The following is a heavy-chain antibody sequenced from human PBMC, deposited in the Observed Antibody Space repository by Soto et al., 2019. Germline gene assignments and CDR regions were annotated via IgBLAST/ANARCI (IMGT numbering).Heavy chain of an antibody. J-gene: IGHJ4*02. CDR2: INHSGST. Sequence: QVQLQQWGAGLLKPSETLSLTCAVYGGSFSGYYWSWIRQPPGKGLEWIGEINHSGSTNYNPSLKSRVTISVDTSKNQFSLKLSSVTAADTAVYYCVCAAAGPFTRYQIDYWGQGTLVTVSS. V-gene: IGHV4-34*01. CDR1: GGSFSGYY. D-gene: IGHD6-13*01. CDR3: VCAAAGPFTRYQIDY.